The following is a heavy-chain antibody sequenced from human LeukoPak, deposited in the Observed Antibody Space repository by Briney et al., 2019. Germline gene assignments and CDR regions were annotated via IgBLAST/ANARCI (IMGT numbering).Heavy chain of an antibody. Sequence: SETLSLTCTVSGGSFTSDYWSWIRQPAGKGLEWIGRFYTSGTTNYNPSLKSRVTMSADTSKNQFSLKLRSVTAEDTAVYYCARSPASVVTAIIDYWGQGTLVTVSS. CDR1: GGSFTSDY. D-gene: IGHD2-21*02. V-gene: IGHV4-4*07. J-gene: IGHJ4*02. CDR2: FYTSGTT. CDR3: ARSPASVVTAIIDY.